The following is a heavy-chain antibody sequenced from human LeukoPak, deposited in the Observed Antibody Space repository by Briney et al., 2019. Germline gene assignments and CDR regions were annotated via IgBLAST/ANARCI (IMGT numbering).Heavy chain of an antibody. CDR3: ARFDYADYLAFDY. Sequence: GGSLRLSCAASGFTFSSYGMHWVRQAPGKGLEWVAVISYDGSNKYYADSVKGRFTISRDNSKNTLYLQMNSLRAEDTAVYYCARFDYADYLAFDYWGQGTLVTVSS. CDR2: ISYDGSNK. J-gene: IGHJ4*02. V-gene: IGHV3-30*03. D-gene: IGHD4-17*01. CDR1: GFTFSSYG.